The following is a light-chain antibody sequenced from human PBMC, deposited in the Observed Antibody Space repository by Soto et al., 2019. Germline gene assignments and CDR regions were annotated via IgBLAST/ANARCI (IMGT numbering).Light chain of an antibody. V-gene: IGKV3-15*01. CDR2: GAS. CDR1: QSVSSN. J-gene: IGKJ3*01. CDR3: QHYNNWPFT. Sequence: EIVLTQSPDTLSLSPGERATLSCRASQSVSSNLAWYQQKPGQAPRLLIYGASTRATGISVRFSGSGSGTEFTLTISSLQSEDFAVYYCQHYNNWPFTFGPGTKVDIK.